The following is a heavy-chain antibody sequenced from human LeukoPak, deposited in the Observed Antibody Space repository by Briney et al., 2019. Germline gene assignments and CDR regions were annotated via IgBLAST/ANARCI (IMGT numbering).Heavy chain of an antibody. CDR1: GYIFTDYY. D-gene: IGHD2-21*01. J-gene: IGHJ4*02. Sequence: ASVKVSCKASGYIFTDYYIHWVRQAPGQGLEWMGWINPKSGGTYYAQKFQGRVTMTRDTSISTAYMELSSLRADDTAVYYCARDIRLNRWGQGTLVTVSS. V-gene: IGHV1-2*02. CDR2: INPKSGGT. CDR3: ARDIRLNR.